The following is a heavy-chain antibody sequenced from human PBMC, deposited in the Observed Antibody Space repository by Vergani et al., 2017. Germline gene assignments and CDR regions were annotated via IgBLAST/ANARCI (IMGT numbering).Heavy chain of an antibody. CDR2: ISGSGGST. V-gene: IGHV3-23*01. J-gene: IGHJ6*02. D-gene: IGHD5-12*01. CDR3: AKANPQNCGYDYLYYYYAMDD. Sequence: EVQLLESGGDLVQPGGSLRLSCAASGFTFNHYAMNWVRQAPGKGLEWVSGISGSGGSTYYAGSVKGRFTISRDSSKNTLYLQMNSLIAGDTAVYYCAKANPQNCGYDYLYYYYAMDDWCQGSTVTVSS. CDR1: GFTFNHYA.